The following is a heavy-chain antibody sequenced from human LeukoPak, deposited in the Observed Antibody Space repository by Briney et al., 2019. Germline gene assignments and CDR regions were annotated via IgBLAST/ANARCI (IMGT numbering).Heavy chain of an antibody. J-gene: IGHJ4*02. CDR2: ISSSSSYI. V-gene: IGHV3-21*01. CDR1: GFTFSSYS. Sequence: GGSLRLSCAASGFTFSSYSMNWVRQAPGKGLERVSSISSSSSYIYYADSVKGRFTISRDNAKNSLCLQMNSLGAEDTAVYYCARAVNPTYYYDSSGSDFDYWGQGTLVTVSS. CDR3: ARAVNPTYYYDSSGSDFDY. D-gene: IGHD3-22*01.